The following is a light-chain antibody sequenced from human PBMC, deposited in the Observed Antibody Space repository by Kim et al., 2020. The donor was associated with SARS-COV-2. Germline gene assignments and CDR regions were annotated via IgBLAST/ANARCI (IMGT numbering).Light chain of an antibody. CDR3: CSYAGDYSFV. CDR1: SSDVGAYQF. J-gene: IGLJ1*01. CDR2: DVT. V-gene: IGLV2-11*01. Sequence: QSALTQPRSVSGFPGQSVTISCTGTSSDVGAYQFVSWYQQHPGKAPKLIISDVTTRPSGVPDRFSGSKSVNTASLTISGLQAEDEAEYYCCSYAGDYSFVFGTGTKVTVL.